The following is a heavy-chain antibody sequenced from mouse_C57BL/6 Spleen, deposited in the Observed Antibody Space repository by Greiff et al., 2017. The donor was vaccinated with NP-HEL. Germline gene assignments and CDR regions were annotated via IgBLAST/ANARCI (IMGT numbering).Heavy chain of an antibody. CDR2: INPYNGGT. V-gene: IGHV1-19*01. CDR3: AREEYYDYDRFAY. J-gene: IGHJ3*01. CDR1: GYTFTDYY. Sequence: VQLQQSGAELVKPGASVKLSCKASGYTFTDYYMHWVKQSPGKSLEWIGVINPYNGGTSYNQKFKGKATLTVDKSSSTAYMQLSSLTSEDSAVYYCAREEYYDYDRFAYWGQGTPVTVSA. D-gene: IGHD2-4*01.